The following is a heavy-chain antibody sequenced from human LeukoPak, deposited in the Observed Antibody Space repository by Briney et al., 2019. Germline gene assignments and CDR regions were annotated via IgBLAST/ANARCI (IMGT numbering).Heavy chain of an antibody. V-gene: IGHV4-59*01. J-gene: IGHJ4*02. CDR1: GGSISNYY. Sequence: PSETLSLTCTVSGGSISNYYWSWIRQPPGKGLEWIGYIYYSGSTDYNPSLKSRVTISVDTSKNQFSLKLSSVTAADTAVYYCARGWTGYPYYFDYWGQGTLVTVSS. CDR3: ARGWTGYPYYFDY. CDR2: IYYSGST. D-gene: IGHD3/OR15-3a*01.